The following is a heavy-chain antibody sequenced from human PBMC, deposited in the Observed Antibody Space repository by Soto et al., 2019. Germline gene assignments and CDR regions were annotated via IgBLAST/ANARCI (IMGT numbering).Heavy chain of an antibody. Sequence: QVQLVQSGAEEKKPGASVKVSCKASGYTFTSYAMDWVRQAPGQRLEWMGWINAGNGNTKYSQKFQGRVTITRDTSASTXXXXLSXXXXXXXXXXXXARGFPLWFDPWGQGTLVTVSS. CDR1: GYTFTSYA. V-gene: IGHV1-3*05. CDR3: ARGFPLWFDP. J-gene: IGHJ5*02. CDR2: INAGNGNT. D-gene: IGHD2-15*01.